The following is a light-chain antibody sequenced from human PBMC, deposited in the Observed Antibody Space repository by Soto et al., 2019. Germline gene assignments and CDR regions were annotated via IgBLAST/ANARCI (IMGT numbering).Light chain of an antibody. Sequence: QSALTQPASVSGSPGQSITSSCTGTSSDIGGFNYVYWYQQHPGTYPKLIIYEVSNRPSGISNRFSGSKSGNTASLTISGLQAEDESYYYCSSYTTTSTLGVFGRGTKLTVL. CDR2: EVS. V-gene: IGLV2-14*01. J-gene: IGLJ3*02. CDR3: SSYTTTSTLGV. CDR1: SSDIGGFNY.